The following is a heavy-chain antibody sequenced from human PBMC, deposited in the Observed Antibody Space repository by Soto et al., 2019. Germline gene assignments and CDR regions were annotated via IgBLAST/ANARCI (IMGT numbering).Heavy chain of an antibody. V-gene: IGHV4-39*01. Sequence: SETLSLTCTVSGGSISSSSYYWGWIRQPPGKGLEWIGSIYYSGSTYYNPSLKSRVTISVDTSKNQFSLKLSSVTAADTAVYYCAGSTSWFDPWGQGTLVTSP. J-gene: IGHJ5*02. CDR3: AGSTSWFDP. CDR1: GGSISSSSYY. D-gene: IGHD6-13*01. CDR2: IYYSGST.